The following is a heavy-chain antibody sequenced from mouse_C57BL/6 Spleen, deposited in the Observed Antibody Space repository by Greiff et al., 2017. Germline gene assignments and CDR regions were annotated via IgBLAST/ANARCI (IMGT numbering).Heavy chain of an antibody. J-gene: IGHJ4*01. V-gene: IGHV5-17*01. Sequence: EVKLVASGGGLVKPGGSLKLSCAASGFTFSDYGMHWVRQAPEKGLEWVAYISRGSSTIYYADTVKGRFTISRDNAKTTLFLQMTSLRSEDTAMYYCARDYDYDEYYAMDYWGQGTSVTISS. D-gene: IGHD2-4*01. CDR2: ISRGSSTI. CDR3: ARDYDYDEYYAMDY. CDR1: GFTFSDYG.